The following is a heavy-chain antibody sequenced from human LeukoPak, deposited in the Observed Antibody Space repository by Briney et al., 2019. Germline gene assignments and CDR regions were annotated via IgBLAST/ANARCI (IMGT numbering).Heavy chain of an antibody. CDR3: AKLRPTVTTNI. Sequence: GGSLRLSCAASGFTFSSYGMSWVRQAPGKGLEWVSAISGSGGSTYCADSVKGRFTISRDDSKNTLYLQMNSLRAEDTAVYYCAKLRPTVTTNIWGQGTLVTVSS. V-gene: IGHV3-23*01. D-gene: IGHD4-17*01. CDR1: GFTFSSYG. J-gene: IGHJ4*02. CDR2: ISGSGGST.